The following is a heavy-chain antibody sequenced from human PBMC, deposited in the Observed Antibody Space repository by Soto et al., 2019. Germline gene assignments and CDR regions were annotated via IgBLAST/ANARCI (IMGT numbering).Heavy chain of an antibody. CDR2: IYYSGST. CDR1: GGSISSSSYY. CDR3: ARAQLLWFGELSLWQYNWFDP. J-gene: IGHJ5*02. Sequence: PSETLSLTCTVSGGSISSSSYYWGWIRQPPGKGLEWIGSIYYSGSTYYNPSLKSRVTISVDTSKNQFSLKLSSVTAADTAVYYCARAQLLWFGELSLWQYNWFDPWGQGTLVTVSS. V-gene: IGHV4-39*01. D-gene: IGHD3-10*01.